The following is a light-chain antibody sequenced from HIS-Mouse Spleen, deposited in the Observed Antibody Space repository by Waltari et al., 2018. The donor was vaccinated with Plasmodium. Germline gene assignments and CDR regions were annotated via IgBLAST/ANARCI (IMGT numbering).Light chain of an antibody. CDR3: GTWDSSLSAGV. CDR1: SSNIGTHY. V-gene: IGLV1-51*01. Sequence: QSVLTQPPSVSAAPGQKVTISCSGSSSNIGTHYVSWYQHLPGTAPKPLIYDNNKRPSGIPDRFSGSKSGTSATLGITGLQTGDEADYYCGTWDSSLSAGVFGGGTKLTVL. J-gene: IGLJ3*02. CDR2: DNN.